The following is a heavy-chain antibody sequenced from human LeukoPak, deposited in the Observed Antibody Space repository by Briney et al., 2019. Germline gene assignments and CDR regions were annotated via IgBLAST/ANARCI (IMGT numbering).Heavy chain of an antibody. CDR3: ARARSLGIHYYFDY. CDR1: GYTFTGYY. D-gene: IGHD1-26*01. J-gene: IGHJ4*02. Sequence: GASVKVSCKASGYTFTGYYMHWVRQAPGQGLEWMGWFNPNSGGTNYAQKFQGRVTMTRDTSISTAYMELSRLRSDDTAVYYCARARSLGIHYYFDYWGQGTLVTVSS. CDR2: FNPNSGGT. V-gene: IGHV1-2*02.